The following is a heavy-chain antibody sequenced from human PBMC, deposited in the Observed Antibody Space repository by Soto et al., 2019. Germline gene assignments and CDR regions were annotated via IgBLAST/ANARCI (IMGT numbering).Heavy chain of an antibody. Sequence: SVNVSCKASGFTFTSSAVQWVRQARGQRLEWIGWIVVGSGNTNYAQKFQERVTITRDMSTSTAYMELSSLRSEDTAVYYCATGTGDGYNLADYWGQGTLVTVSS. CDR3: ATGTGDGYNLADY. D-gene: IGHD5-12*01. CDR2: IVVGSGNT. CDR1: GFTFTSSA. V-gene: IGHV1-58*01. J-gene: IGHJ4*02.